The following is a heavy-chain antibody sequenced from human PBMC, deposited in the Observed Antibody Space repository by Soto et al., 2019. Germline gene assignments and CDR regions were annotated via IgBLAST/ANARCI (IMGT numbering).Heavy chain of an antibody. CDR2: INPNNGDT. Sequence: ASVKVSWKPSGYAYTGYFRHWVRQAPGQGLEWMGWINPNNGDTNYPQKFQGWVTMTRDTSIDTAYMELSRLTSDDTAVYYCAREVAGGLDVWGQGTTVTVSS. CDR3: AREVAGGLDV. V-gene: IGHV1-2*04. J-gene: IGHJ6*02. CDR1: GYAYTGYF.